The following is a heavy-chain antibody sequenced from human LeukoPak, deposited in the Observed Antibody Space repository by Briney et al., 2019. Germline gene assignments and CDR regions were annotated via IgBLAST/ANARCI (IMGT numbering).Heavy chain of an antibody. CDR3: ARLRGYSLGYQYFYYMDV. J-gene: IGHJ6*03. V-gene: IGHV3-53*01. Sequence: GGSLRLSCAGSGFIVGDTHMTWVRQAPGKGLEWVSLVYSGITTHYADSVKGRFSISRDHSNNILYLQMNTLRAEDTAVYYCARLRGYSLGYQYFYYMDVWGTGTTVTVSS. CDR2: VYSGITT. D-gene: IGHD5-18*01. CDR1: GFIVGDTH.